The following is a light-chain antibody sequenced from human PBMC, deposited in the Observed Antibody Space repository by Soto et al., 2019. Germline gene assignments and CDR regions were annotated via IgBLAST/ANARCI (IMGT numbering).Light chain of an antibody. CDR1: SSNIGAGYD. J-gene: IGLJ3*02. CDR3: QSFDIRLSSWV. Sequence: QSVLTQPPSVSGAPGQRVTISCTGGSSNIGAGYDVHWYHQLPGTAPKLLIYENNNRPSGVPDRISASKSGTSASLAITGLQPDDEADYYCQSFDIRLSSWVIGGGTKLTVL. CDR2: ENN. V-gene: IGLV1-40*01.